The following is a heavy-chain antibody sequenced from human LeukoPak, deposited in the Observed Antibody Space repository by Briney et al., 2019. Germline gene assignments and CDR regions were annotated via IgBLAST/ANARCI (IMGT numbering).Heavy chain of an antibody. CDR2: IYHSGTT. J-gene: IGHJ4*02. CDR1: GYSISSGYY. Sequence: SETLSLTCTVSGYSISSGYYWGGIRQPPGKGVEWIGSIYHSGTTYYTPSLKSRVTISVDTSKNQFSLKLSSVTAADTAVYYCARRVGATNPYFDYWGQGTLVTVSS. V-gene: IGHV4-38-2*02. D-gene: IGHD1-26*01. CDR3: ARRVGATNPYFDY.